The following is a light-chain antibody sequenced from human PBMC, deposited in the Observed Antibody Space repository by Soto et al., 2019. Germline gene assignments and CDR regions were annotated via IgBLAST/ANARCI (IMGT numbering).Light chain of an antibody. CDR3: QQYYSTPIT. CDR2: WAS. Sequence: DIVMTQSPDSLAVSXXESSTINCKSSQSVLYSSSNKNYLAWYQQKPGQPPKLLIYWASTRESGVPDRFSGSGSGTDFTLTISSLQAEDVAVYYCQQYYSTPITFGQGTRLEIK. J-gene: IGKJ5*01. V-gene: IGKV4-1*01. CDR1: QSVLYSSSNKNY.